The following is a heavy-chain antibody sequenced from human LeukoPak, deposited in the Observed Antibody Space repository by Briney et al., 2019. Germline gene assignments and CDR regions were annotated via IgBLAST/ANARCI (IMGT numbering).Heavy chain of an antibody. J-gene: IGHJ4*02. Sequence: GEPLLISSKGSGYSFTSYWIGWVRQMAGEGLEWMGIIYPGDSDTRYSPSFQGQVTISADKSISTAYLQWSSLKASDTAMYYCASYTAMAQAFDYWGQGTLVTVSS. CDR3: ASYTAMAQAFDY. CDR1: GYSFTSYW. V-gene: IGHV5-51*01. CDR2: IYPGDSDT. D-gene: IGHD5-18*01.